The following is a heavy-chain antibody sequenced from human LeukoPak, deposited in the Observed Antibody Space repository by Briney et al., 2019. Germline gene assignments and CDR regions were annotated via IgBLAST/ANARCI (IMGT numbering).Heavy chain of an antibody. V-gene: IGHV3-23*01. D-gene: IGHD4-17*01. CDR2: ISGSGGST. CDR1: GVTFSSYA. CDR3: AKGGWESTVTPKYFDY. J-gene: IGHJ4*02. Sequence: PGGSLRLSCAASGVTFSSYAMSWVRQAPGKGLEWVSTISGSGGSTYYADSVKGRFTISRDNSKNTLYLQMNSLRAEDTAVYYCAKGGWESTVTPKYFDYWGQGTLVTVSS.